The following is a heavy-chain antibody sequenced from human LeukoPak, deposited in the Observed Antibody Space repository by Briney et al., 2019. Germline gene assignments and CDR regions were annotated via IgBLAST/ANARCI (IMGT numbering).Heavy chain of an antibody. Sequence: GRSLRLSCAVSGFTFSTYSMNWVRQAPGKGLEWVSYISGTSSIIYYEDSVKGRFTISRDNAKNSLYLQMNSLRDEDTAVYYCARGTWVSDRTFDTWGQGTVVTVSS. V-gene: IGHV3-48*02. J-gene: IGHJ3*02. CDR3: ARGTWVSDRTFDT. CDR1: GFTFSTYS. D-gene: IGHD1-14*01. CDR2: ISGTSSII.